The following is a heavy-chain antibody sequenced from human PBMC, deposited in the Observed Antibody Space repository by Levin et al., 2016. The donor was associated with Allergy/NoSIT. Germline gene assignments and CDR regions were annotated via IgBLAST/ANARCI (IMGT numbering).Heavy chain of an antibody. V-gene: IGHV4-39*02. CDR2: IYYSGTT. CDR3: ARDFDDYIWGSSRYRGNWFDP. D-gene: IGHD3-16*02. Sequence: WIRQPPGKGLEWIGTIYYSGTTYYNPSLKSRVTISVDTSKNQFSLKLSSVTAADTAVYYCARDFDDYIWGSSRYRGNWFDPWGQGTLVTVSS. J-gene: IGHJ5*02.